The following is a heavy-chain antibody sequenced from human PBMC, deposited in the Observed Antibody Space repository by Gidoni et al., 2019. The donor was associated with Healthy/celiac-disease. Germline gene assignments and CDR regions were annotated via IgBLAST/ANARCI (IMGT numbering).Heavy chain of an antibody. CDR3: ARGTVTATH. J-gene: IGHJ4*02. D-gene: IGHD2-21*02. V-gene: IGHV4-59*01. CDR2: IYYSGST. Sequence: QVQLQESGPGLVKPSETLSLTWIRQPPGKGLEWIGYIYYSGSTNYNPSLNSRVTISVDTSKNQFSLKLSSVTAADTAVYYCARGTVTATHWGQGTLVTVST.